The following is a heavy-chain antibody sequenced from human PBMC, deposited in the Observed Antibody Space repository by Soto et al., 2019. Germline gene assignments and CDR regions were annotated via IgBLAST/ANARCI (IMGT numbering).Heavy chain of an antibody. CDR1: GFTFSNAW. D-gene: IGHD3-3*01. CDR3: TTDRKGISPETPYYDFWSGYPDNYYYYGMDV. Sequence: GGSLRLSCAASGFTFSNAWMSWVRQAPGKGLEWVGRIKSKTDGGTTDYAAPVKGRFTISRDDSKNTLYMQMNSLKTEDTAVYYCTTDRKGISPETPYYDFWSGYPDNYYYYGMDVWGQGTTVTVSS. V-gene: IGHV3-15*01. CDR2: IKSKTDGGTT. J-gene: IGHJ6*02.